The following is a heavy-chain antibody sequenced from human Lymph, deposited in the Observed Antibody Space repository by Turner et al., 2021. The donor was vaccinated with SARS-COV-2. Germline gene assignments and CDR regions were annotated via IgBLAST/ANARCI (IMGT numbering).Heavy chain of an antibody. J-gene: IGHJ6*02. CDR2: IISVLLTA. Sequence: QVQLVQTGAAVKKPGSSVKVSCKASRGPFRSYAISWVRQAPGQGVGWMVGIISVLLTATNAQKFQGGDRSTANKSKSTDYMELISLRSEDTAVFDVSRFVGVFGELGYYYYYGMDVWGQGTTVTVSS. D-gene: IGHD3-10*02. CDR3: SRFVGVFGELGYYYYYGMDV. CDR1: RGPFRSYA. V-gene: IGHV1-69*10.